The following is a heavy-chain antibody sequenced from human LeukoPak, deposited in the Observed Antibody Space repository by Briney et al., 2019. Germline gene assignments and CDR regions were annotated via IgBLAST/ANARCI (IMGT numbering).Heavy chain of an antibody. V-gene: IGHV3-23*01. J-gene: IGHJ4*02. CDR3: TKGTIWLPFDC. CDR2: ISGSGGST. D-gene: IGHD5-18*01. Sequence: GGSLRLSCAASGFTFSNYAMSWARQAPGKGLEWVSAISGSGGSTYYADSVKGRFTISRDNSKNTLYLQMNSLRAEDTAVYYYTKGTIWLPFDCWGQGTLVTVSS. CDR1: GFTFSNYA.